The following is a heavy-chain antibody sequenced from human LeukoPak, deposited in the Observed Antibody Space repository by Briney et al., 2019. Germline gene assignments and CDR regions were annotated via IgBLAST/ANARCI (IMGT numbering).Heavy chain of an antibody. J-gene: IGHJ4*02. D-gene: IGHD2-15*01. CDR2: IWYDGSNK. Sequence: GGSLRLSCAASGFTFSTYVMHWVRQAPGKGLEWVAVIWYDGSNKYYADSVKGRFTISRDNSKNTLYLQMNSLRAEDTAVYYCARGDCSGGSCYSSFGYWGQGTLVTVSS. V-gene: IGHV3-33*01. CDR1: GFTFSTYV. CDR3: ARGDCSGGSCYSSFGY.